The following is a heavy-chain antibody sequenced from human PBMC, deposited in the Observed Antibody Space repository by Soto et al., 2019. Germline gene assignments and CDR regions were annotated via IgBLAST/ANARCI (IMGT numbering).Heavy chain of an antibody. CDR3: AKDLSSLGWLALGAPFDA. CDR2: ISANGRNA. CDR1: GFTFSNYA. J-gene: IGHJ4*02. V-gene: IGHV3-23*01. D-gene: IGHD3-22*01. Sequence: EVHLLESGGDVVQPGRSLRLSCAASGFTFSNYAMNWIRQAAGKGLEWLSSISANGRNAYYADSVKGRFTISRDRSKNTLYRQLDSLRVEDTAIYFCAKDLSSLGWLALGAPFDAWGQGTLVTVSS.